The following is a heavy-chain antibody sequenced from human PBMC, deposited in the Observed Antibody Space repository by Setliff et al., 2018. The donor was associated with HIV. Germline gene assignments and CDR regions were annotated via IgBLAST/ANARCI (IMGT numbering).Heavy chain of an antibody. J-gene: IGHJ3*02. Sequence: SETLSLTCTVSGGSISSGSHYWSWIRQPAGKGLEWIGRLDTSGSTNYNPSLKRRVAISVGTSKNQFSVKLSSVSAADTAVYYCAREKTVDYYDSIDAFDIWGQGTMVTVSS. D-gene: IGHD3-22*01. V-gene: IGHV4-61*02. CDR1: GGSISSGSHY. CDR3: AREKTVDYYDSIDAFDI. CDR2: LDTSGST.